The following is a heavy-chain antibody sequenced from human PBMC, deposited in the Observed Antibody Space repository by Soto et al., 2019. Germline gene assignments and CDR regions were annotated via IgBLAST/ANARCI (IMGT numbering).Heavy chain of an antibody. J-gene: IGHJ4*02. CDR3: ARREQTGTTSPFDY. V-gene: IGHV3-74*01. Sequence: EVQLVESGGGLVQPGGSLRLSCAASGFTFSSYWMHWVRQAPGKGLVWVSRINSDGSSTSYADAVKGRFTIPRDNAKNALYLQMNSLRAEDTAVYYCARREQTGTTSPFDYWGQGTLVTVSS. CDR1: GFTFSSYW. CDR2: INSDGSST. D-gene: IGHD1-7*01.